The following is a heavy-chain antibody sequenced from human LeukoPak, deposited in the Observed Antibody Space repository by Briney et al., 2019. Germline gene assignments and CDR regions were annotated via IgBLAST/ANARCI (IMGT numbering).Heavy chain of an antibody. D-gene: IGHD1-14*01. CDR3: ARALKPNYYYYYYGMDV. CDR1: GYTFTSYD. J-gene: IGHJ6*02. CDR2: MNPNSGNT. V-gene: IGHV1-8*01. Sequence: ALVKVSCKASGYTFTSYDINWVRQATGQGLEWMGWMNPNSGNTGYAQKFQGRVTITADESTSTAYMELSSLRSEDTAVYYCARALKPNYYYYYYGMDVWGQGTTVTVSS.